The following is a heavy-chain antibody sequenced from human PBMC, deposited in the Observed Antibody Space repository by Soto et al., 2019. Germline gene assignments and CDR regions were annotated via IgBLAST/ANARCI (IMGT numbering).Heavy chain of an antibody. D-gene: IGHD6-19*01. V-gene: IGHV1-3*01. J-gene: IGHJ3*02. CDR3: ARSHGGWYADAFDI. CDR2: INAGNGNT. Sequence: ASVKVSCKASGYTFTSYAMHWVRQAPGQRLEWMGWINAGNGNTKYSQKFQGRVTITRDTSASTAYMELSRLRSDDTAVYYCARSHGGWYADAFDIWGQGTMVTVSS. CDR1: GYTFTSYA.